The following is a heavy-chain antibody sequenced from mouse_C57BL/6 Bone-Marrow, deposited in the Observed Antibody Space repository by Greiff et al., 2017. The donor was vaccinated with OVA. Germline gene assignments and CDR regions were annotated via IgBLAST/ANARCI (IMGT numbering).Heavy chain of an antibody. CDR3: AKNWVHNYYAMDY. D-gene: IGHD2-14*01. J-gene: IGHJ4*01. CDR1: GFALTSYG. Sequence: QVHVKQSGPGLVQPSQSLSITCTVSGFALTSYGVHWVRQSPGKGLEWLGVIWRGGSTDYNAAFMSRLSITKDNSKSQVFFKMNSLQADDTAIYYCAKNWVHNYYAMDYWGQGTSVTVSS. CDR2: IWRGGST. V-gene: IGHV2-5*01.